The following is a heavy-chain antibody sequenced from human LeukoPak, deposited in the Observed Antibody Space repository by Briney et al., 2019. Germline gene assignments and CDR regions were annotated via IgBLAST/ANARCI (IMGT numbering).Heavy chain of an antibody. CDR1: GFNFGNYW. V-gene: IGHV3-74*01. J-gene: IGHJ4*02. D-gene: IGHD2-2*01. Sequence: GGSLRLSCAPSGFNFGNYWMYWVRQVPGKGLVWVSRSNRDGSSTTYADSVKGRFTISRDNAQNTLYLQMSSLTAEDTALSYCARLVVPAAEDVIRYWGQGVLVTVSS. CDR2: SNRDGSST. CDR3: ARLVVPAAEDVIRY.